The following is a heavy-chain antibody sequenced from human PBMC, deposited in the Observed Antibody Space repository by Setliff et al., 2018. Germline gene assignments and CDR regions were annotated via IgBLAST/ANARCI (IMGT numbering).Heavy chain of an antibody. CDR1: GASISSSSYY. CDR2: IFYGGST. V-gene: IGHV4-39*07. D-gene: IGHD3-3*01. Sequence: KASETLSLTCTVSGASISSSSYYWAWIRQPPGRGLELIGSIFYGGSTYYNPSLKGRVTISIDASKNQFSLKLDSVTAADTAVYYCARTDDYYNFYAYWGQGTLVTVSS. J-gene: IGHJ4*02. CDR3: ARTDDYYNFYAY.